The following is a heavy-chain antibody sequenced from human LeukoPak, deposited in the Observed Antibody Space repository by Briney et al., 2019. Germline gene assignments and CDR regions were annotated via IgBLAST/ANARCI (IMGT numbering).Heavy chain of an antibody. Sequence: SETLSLTCTVSGGSISSGYYWGWIRQPPGKWLEWIGSIYYSGSTYYNPSLKSRVTISVDTSKNQFSLKLSSVTAADTAVYYCVRRSSSWFDVGDGNWFDPWGQGTLVTVSS. CDR2: IYYSGST. V-gene: IGHV4-39*01. CDR3: VRRSSSWFDVGDGNWFDP. J-gene: IGHJ5*02. CDR1: GGSISSGYY. D-gene: IGHD6-13*01.